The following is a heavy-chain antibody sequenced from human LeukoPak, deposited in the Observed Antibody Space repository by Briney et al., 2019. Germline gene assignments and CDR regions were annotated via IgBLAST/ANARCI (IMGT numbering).Heavy chain of an antibody. CDR3: ARDLFQLPDY. V-gene: IGHV3-33*01. J-gene: IGHJ4*02. CDR1: GGTFSSYA. CDR2: IWYDGSNK. Sequence: SCKASGGTFSSYAISWVRQAPGKGLEWVAVIWYDGSNKYYADSVKGRFTISRDNSKNTLYLQMNSLRAEDTAVYYCARDLFQLPDYWGQGTLVTVSS.